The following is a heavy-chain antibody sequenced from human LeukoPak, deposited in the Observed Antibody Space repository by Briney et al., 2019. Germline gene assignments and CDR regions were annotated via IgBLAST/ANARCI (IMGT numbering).Heavy chain of an antibody. CDR2: ISSSSSYI. J-gene: IGHJ3*02. CDR1: GFTFSSYS. V-gene: IGHV3-21*01. D-gene: IGHD5-18*01. Sequence: GGSLRLSCAASGFTFSSYSMSWVRQAPGKGLEWVSSISSSSSYIYYADSVKGRFTISRDNAKNSLYLQMNSLRAEDTAVYYCARDRDTASAEDAFDIWGQGTMVTVSS. CDR3: ARDRDTASAEDAFDI.